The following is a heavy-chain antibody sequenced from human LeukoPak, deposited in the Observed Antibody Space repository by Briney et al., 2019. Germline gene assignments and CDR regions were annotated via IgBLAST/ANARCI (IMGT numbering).Heavy chain of an antibody. CDR3: ARLQRYFDWLGGWFDP. J-gene: IGHJ5*02. CDR1: GXSISSGDYY. D-gene: IGHD3-9*01. Sequence: SQTLSLTWTVSGXSISSGDYYWNWIRQPPGQGLEWIGYIYYSGTTYYNPSLKSRVTISVDTSKNQFSLKLSSVTAADTAVYYCARLQRYFDWLGGWFDPWGQGTLVTVSS. V-gene: IGHV4-30-4*01. CDR2: IYYSGTT.